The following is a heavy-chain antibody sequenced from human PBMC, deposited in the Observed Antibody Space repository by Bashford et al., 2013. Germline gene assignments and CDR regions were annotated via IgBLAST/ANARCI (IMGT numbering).Heavy chain of an antibody. V-gene: IGHV1-3*01. CDR1: GYTFTSYA. Sequence: ASVKVSCKASGYTFTSYAMHWVRQAPGQRLEWMGWINAGNGNTKYSQKFQGRVTITRDTSASTAYMELSSLRSEDTAVYYCARDGVGSTSCCDAFDIWGQGTMVTVSS. D-gene: IGHD2-2*01. J-gene: IGHJ3*02. CDR2: INAGNGNT. CDR3: ARDGVGSTSCCDAFDI.